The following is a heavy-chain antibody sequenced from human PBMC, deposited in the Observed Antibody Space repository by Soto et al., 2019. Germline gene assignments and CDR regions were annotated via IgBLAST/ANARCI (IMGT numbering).Heavy chain of an antibody. D-gene: IGHD6-13*01. V-gene: IGHV4-34*01. Sequence: SETLSLTCAVYGGSFSGYYWSWIRQPPGKGLEWIGEINHSGSTNYNPSLKSRVTISVDTSKNPFSLKLSSVTAADTAVYYCARGVAAAGTRSFLERLGPYFDYWGQGTLVTVSS. J-gene: IGHJ4*02. CDR2: INHSGST. CDR1: GGSFSGYY. CDR3: ARGVAAAGTRSFLERLGPYFDY.